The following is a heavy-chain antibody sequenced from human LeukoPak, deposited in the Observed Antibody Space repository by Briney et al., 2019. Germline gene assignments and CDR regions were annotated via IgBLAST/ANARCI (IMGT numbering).Heavy chain of an antibody. V-gene: IGHV3-74*01. D-gene: IGHD2-8*01. J-gene: IGHJ3*02. CDR2: INSDGSST. CDR1: GFTFSSYW. Sequence: AGGSLRLPCAASGFTFSSYWMHWVRQAPGKGLVWVSRINSDGSSTSYADAVKGRFTISRDNAKNTAYLQMNSLRAEDTAVYYCARVQGHPPNGLDIWGQGTMVTVSS. CDR3: ARVQGHPPNGLDI.